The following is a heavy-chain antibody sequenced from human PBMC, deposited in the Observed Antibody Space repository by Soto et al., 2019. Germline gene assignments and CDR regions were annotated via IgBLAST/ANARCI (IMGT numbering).Heavy chain of an antibody. CDR2: MNPNSGNT. J-gene: IGHJ4*02. Sequence: QVQLVQSGAEVKKPGASVKVSCKASGYTFTNYDIKWVRQATGQGLEWMGWMNPNSGNTGYTQKFQGRVTTTRDTSISTAYLELSSLRSEDTAVYYCTTARRYCSGGRCRESRSLDYWGQGTLVTVSS. D-gene: IGHD2-15*01. CDR1: GYTFTNYD. CDR3: TTARRYCSGGRCRESRSLDY. V-gene: IGHV1-8*01.